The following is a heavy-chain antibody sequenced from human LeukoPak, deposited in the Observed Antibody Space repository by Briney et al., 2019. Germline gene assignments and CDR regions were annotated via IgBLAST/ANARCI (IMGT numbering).Heavy chain of an antibody. CDR3: ASFSRAAAADY. D-gene: IGHD6-13*01. V-gene: IGHV1-69*05. CDR2: IIPIFVTA. J-gene: IGHJ4*02. CDR1: GGTFSSYA. Sequence: ASVKVSCKASGGTFSSYAISWVRQAPGQGLEWMGGIIPIFVTANCAQKFQGRVTITTDESTSTAYMELSSLRSEDTAVYYCASFSRAAAADYWGQGTLVTVSS.